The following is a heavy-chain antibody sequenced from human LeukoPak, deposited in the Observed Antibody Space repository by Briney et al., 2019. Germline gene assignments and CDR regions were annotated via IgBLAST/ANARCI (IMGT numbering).Heavy chain of an antibody. Sequence: SETLSLTCAVYGGSFSGYYWSWIRQPPGKGLEWIGEINHSGSTNYNPSLKSRVTISVDTSKNQFSLKLSSVTAADTAVYYCARDQSHYYDSSGADYWGQGTLVTVSS. V-gene: IGHV4-34*01. J-gene: IGHJ4*02. D-gene: IGHD3-22*01. CDR1: GGSFSGYY. CDR3: ARDQSHYYDSSGADY. CDR2: INHSGST.